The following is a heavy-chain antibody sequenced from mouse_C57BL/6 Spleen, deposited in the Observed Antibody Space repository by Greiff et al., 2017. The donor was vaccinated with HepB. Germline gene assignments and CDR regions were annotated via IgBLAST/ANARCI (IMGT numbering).Heavy chain of an antibody. Sequence: VQLKESGPGMVKPSQSLSLTCTVPGYSITSGYDWLWFRHFPGNKLEWLGYISYSGSTNYNPSLKSRISITHDTSKNQIFLKLKSVTTEDTATYYCARKIATFGYFEYWGKGATLTVSS. CDR2: ISYSGST. J-gene: IGHJ2*01. CDR1: GYSITSGYD. D-gene: IGHD1-1*01. CDR3: ARKIATFGYFEY. V-gene: IGHV3-1*01.